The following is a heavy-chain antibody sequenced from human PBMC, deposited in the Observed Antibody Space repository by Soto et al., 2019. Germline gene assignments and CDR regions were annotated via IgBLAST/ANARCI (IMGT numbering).Heavy chain of an antibody. CDR2: IIPIFGTA. CDR1: GGTFSSYS. D-gene: IGHD5-12*01. CDR3: ARVNVEYSGYGPNDY. Sequence: SVKVPCKASGGTFSSYSISWVRQAPGQGLEWMGGIIPIFGTANYAQKFQGRVTITADESTSTAYMELSSLRSEDTAVYYCARVNVEYSGYGPNDYWGQGTLVTVSS. V-gene: IGHV1-69*13. J-gene: IGHJ4*02.